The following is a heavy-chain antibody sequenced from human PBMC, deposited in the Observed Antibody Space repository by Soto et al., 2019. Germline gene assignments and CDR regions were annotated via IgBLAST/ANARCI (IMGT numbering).Heavy chain of an antibody. CDR3: ARYSREAVAGYTLDN. D-gene: IGHD6-13*01. CDR2: VYNSGST. CDR1: GGSISSNY. Sequence: XETLSLTCTVSGGSISSNYWTWIRQPPGKGLEWIGYVYNSGSTNYNPSLKSRVTISEDTSKSQFSLKVNSMTAADTAVYYCARYSREAVAGYTLDNWGQGILVTVSS. J-gene: IGHJ4*02. V-gene: IGHV4-59*01.